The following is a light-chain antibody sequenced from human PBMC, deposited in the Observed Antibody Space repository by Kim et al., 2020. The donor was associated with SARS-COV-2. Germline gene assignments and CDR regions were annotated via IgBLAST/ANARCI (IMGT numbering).Light chain of an antibody. J-gene: IGLJ2*01. CDR3: QSYDSSLRPV. V-gene: IGLV1-40*01. CDR2: GNS. CDR1: HPKLGGGYD. Sequence: GQGVTSPGHRIHPKLGGGYDGTRVRELPGTAPNLPIYGNSDRPRGVPDRFSGSKSGTSASLAITGLQADDEADYYRQSYDSSLRPVFGGGTQLTVL.